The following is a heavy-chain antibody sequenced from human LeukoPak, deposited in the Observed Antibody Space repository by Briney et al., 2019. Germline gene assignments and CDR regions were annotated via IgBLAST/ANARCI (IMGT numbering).Heavy chain of an antibody. CDR3: ARDPYYYGSGSPSAKKDDY. CDR1: GFTVSSNY. CDR2: IYSGGST. J-gene: IGHJ4*02. V-gene: IGHV3-66*01. Sequence: GGSLRLSCAASGFTVSSNYMSWVRQAPGKGLEWVSVIYSGGSTYYADSVKGRFTISRDNAKNSLYLQMNSLRAEDTAVYYCARDPYYYGSGSPSAKKDDYWGQGTLVTVSS. D-gene: IGHD3-10*01.